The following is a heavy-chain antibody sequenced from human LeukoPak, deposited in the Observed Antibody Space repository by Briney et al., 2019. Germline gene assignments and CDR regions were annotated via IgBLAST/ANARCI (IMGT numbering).Heavy chain of an antibody. CDR1: GFTFSSYE. CDR2: ISSSGSTI. D-gene: IGHD1-14*01. Sequence: GGSLRHSCVASGFTFSSYEMNWVRQAPGKGLEWVSYISSSGSTIYYADSLKGRFTIYRDNAKNSLYLQMNSLRAEDTAVYYCARDNNANYWGQGTLVTVSS. V-gene: IGHV3-48*03. J-gene: IGHJ4*02. CDR3: ARDNNANY.